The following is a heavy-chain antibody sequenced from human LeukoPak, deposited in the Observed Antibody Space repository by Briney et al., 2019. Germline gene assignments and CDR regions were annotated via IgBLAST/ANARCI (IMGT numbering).Heavy chain of an antibody. CDR2: ISYDGSNK. Sequence: PGRSLRLSCAASGFTFSSYAMHWVRQAPGKGLEWVAVISYDGSNKYYADSVKGRFTISRDNSKNTLYLQMNSLIAEDTAVYYCARDLPWFDPWGQGTLVTVSS. J-gene: IGHJ5*02. V-gene: IGHV3-30-3*01. CDR3: ARDLPWFDP. CDR1: GFTFSSYA.